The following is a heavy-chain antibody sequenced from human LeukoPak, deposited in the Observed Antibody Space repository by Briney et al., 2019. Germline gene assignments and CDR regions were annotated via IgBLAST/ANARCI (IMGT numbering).Heavy chain of an antibody. D-gene: IGHD1-26*01. CDR1: AYSISNGFL. CDR3: TRLSHVAGAAKVSWFDP. J-gene: IGHJ5*02. Sequence: SETLSLTCTVSAYSISNGFLCGWIRQPPGKGLEWIGSIYHSGTTYYNPSLKSRVTMSVDTSKNQFSLKLSSVTAADTAVYYCTRLSHVAGAAKVSWFDPWGQGTLVTVSS. CDR2: IYHSGTT. V-gene: IGHV4-38-2*02.